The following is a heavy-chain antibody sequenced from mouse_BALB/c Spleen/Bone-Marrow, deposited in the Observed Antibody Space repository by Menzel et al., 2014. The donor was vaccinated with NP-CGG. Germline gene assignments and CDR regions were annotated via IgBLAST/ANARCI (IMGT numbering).Heavy chain of an antibody. CDR1: GYTFTSYW. CDR3: ARNFPFDY. V-gene: IGHV1-87*01. J-gene: IGHJ2*01. Sequence: SGAELAIPGASVKLSCMASGYTFTSYWMQWVKQRPGQGLEWIGAIYPGDGDTGYTQKFKGKATLTADKSSTTAYMQLSSLTSEDSAVYYCARNFPFDYWGQGTTLTVSS. CDR2: IYPGDGDT.